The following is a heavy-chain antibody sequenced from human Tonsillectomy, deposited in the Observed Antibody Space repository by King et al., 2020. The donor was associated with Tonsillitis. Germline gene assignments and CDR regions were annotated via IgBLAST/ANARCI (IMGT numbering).Heavy chain of an antibody. CDR3: ARGAIWFGNYGLDA. Sequence: QLVQSGAEVKKPGASVKVSCKASGYTFTNHDINWVRQATGQGLEWMGWMNPNSGGTVYAQKFQGSVTMTRDTSISTAYLELSSLSSDDTAVYYCARGAIWFGNYGLDAWGQGTAVTVSS. D-gene: IGHD3-10*01. J-gene: IGHJ6*02. CDR1: GYTFTNHD. V-gene: IGHV1-8*02. CDR2: MNPNSGGT.